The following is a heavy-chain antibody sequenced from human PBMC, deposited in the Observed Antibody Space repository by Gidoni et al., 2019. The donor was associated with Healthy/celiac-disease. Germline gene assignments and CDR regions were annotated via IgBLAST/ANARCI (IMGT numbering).Heavy chain of an antibody. Sequence: EVQLLESGGGLVQPGGSLRLSCADSGFTFSSYAMSWVRQAPGKGLEWFSAISGSGGSTYYADSVKGRFTISRDNSKNTLYLQMNSLRAEDTAVYYCAKSITGDIYYFDYWGQGTLVTVSS. J-gene: IGHJ4*02. CDR3: AKSITGDIYYFDY. CDR1: GFTFSSYA. D-gene: IGHD7-27*01. V-gene: IGHV3-23*01. CDR2: ISGSGGST.